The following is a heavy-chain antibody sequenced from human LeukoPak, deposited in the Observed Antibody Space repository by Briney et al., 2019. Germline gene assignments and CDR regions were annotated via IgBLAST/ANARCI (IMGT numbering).Heavy chain of an antibody. Sequence: KPSETLSLTCTVSGGSISSGSYYWSWIRQPAGKGLEWIGRIYTSGSTNYNPSLKSRVTISVDTSKNQFSLKLSSVTAADTAVYYCARDGGYSYGYDYYYYYMDVWGKGTTVTVSS. V-gene: IGHV4-61*02. CDR1: GGSISSGSYY. D-gene: IGHD5-18*01. CDR3: ARDGGYSYGYDYYYYYMDV. CDR2: IYTSGST. J-gene: IGHJ6*03.